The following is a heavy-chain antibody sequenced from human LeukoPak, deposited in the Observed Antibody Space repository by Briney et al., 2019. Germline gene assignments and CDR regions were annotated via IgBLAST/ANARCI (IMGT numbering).Heavy chain of an antibody. CDR1: GFIFNSYG. CDR3: AKDRSWGLDY. D-gene: IGHD7-27*01. Sequence: PGGSLRLSCAASGFIFNSYGMSWVRQAPGKGLEWVSALSGSGDTTYYADSVKGRFTISRDNSKNTLYLQMNSLRVEVTAIYYCAKDRSWGLDYWGQGTLVTVSS. CDR2: LSGSGDTT. V-gene: IGHV3-23*01. J-gene: IGHJ4*02.